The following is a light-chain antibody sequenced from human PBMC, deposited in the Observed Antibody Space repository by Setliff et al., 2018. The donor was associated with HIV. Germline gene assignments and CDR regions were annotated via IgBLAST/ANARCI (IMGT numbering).Light chain of an antibody. CDR2: EVS. V-gene: IGLV2-14*01. Sequence: SALAQPASVSGSPGQSITISCTGTSSDVGTYNYVSWYQQHPGKAPKLMIYEVSNRPSGVSNRFSGSKSGNTVFLTISGLQAEDEADYYCSSYTSNNLYVFGTGTKVTVL. CDR3: SSYTSNNLYV. CDR1: SSDVGTYNY. J-gene: IGLJ1*01.